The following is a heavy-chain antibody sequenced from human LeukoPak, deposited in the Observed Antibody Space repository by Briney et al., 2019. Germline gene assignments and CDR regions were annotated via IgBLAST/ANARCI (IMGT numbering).Heavy chain of an antibody. V-gene: IGHV3-48*04. D-gene: IGHD6-13*01. J-gene: IGHJ5*01. Sequence: GGSLRLSCAASGFTFSSNSMNWVRQAPGKGLEWVSYISSTGGTIYYADSMKGRFTISRDNAKNSLYLQMNSLRVEDTAVYYCTGAHSSSWSVFWGQGTLVTVSS. CDR1: GFTFSSNS. CDR3: TGAHSSSWSVF. CDR2: ISSTGGTI.